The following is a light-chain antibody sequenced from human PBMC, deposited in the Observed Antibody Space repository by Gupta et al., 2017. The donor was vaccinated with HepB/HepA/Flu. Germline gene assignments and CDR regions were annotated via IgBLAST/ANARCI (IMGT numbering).Light chain of an antibody. J-gene: IGLJ2*01. CDR2: ENN. V-gene: IGLV1-51*02. Sequence: QSVLTQPPSVSAAPGQKVTIPCPGRSSNIENYYVSWYQQLPGTGPKLLIYENNKRSSGIPDRFSASKSGTSATLAITGLQTGDEGFYSCAAWDVSLRAVVFGGGTQVAVL. CDR1: SSNIENYY. CDR3: AAWDVSLRAVV.